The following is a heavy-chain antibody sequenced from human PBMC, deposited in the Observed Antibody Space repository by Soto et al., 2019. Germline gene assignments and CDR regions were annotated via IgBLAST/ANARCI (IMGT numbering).Heavy chain of an antibody. V-gene: IGHV3-23*01. CDR2: ISGSGIDT. CDR1: GFIFSSYA. J-gene: IGHJ6*02. D-gene: IGHD4-17*01. CDR3: AKDHYGADGDYYYYGMDV. Sequence: GGSLRLSCAAPGFIFSSYAMTWVRQAPGKGLEWVSAISGSGIDTYYADSVKGRFTISRDDSKNTLYLQMNSLRAEDTASYYCAKDHYGADGDYYYYGMDVWGQGTTVTVSS.